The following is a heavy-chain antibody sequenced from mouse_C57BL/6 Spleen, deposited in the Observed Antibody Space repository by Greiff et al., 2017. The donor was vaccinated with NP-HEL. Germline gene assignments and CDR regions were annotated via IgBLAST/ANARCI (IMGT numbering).Heavy chain of an antibody. CDR1: GFTFSDYG. V-gene: IGHV5-17*01. CDR2: ISSGSSTI. Sequence: EVKLMESGGGLVKPGGSLKLSCAASGFTFSDYGMHWVRQAPEKGLEWVAYISSGSSTIYYADTVKGRFTISRDNAKNTLFLQMTSLRSEDTAMYYCARGGDYYGSSYYFDYWGQGTTLTVSS. CDR3: ARGGDYYGSSYYFDY. D-gene: IGHD1-1*01. J-gene: IGHJ2*01.